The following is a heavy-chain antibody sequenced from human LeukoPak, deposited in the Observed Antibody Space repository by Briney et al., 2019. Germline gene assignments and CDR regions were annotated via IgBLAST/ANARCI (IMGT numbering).Heavy chain of an antibody. CDR2: IWYDGSNK. J-gene: IGHJ4*02. D-gene: IGHD3-9*01. CDR1: GFTFSSYG. CDR3: ASETGLRYFDWSVDY. Sequence: GGSLRLSCAASGFTFSSYGMHWVRQAPGKGLEWVAVIWYDGSNKYYADSVKGRFTISRDNSKNTLYLQMNSLRAEDTAVYYCASETGLRYFDWSVDYWGQGTLVTVSS. V-gene: IGHV3-33*01.